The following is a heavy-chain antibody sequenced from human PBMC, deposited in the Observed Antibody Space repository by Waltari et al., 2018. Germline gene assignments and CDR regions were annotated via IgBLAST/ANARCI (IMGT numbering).Heavy chain of an antibody. CDR2: MQYRGST. CDR3: GRIAFGDDGGYFQY. J-gene: IGHJ1*01. D-gene: IGHD4-17*01. V-gene: IGHV4-39*01. Sequence: ESGPGLVKPSETLSLTCTVSGGSISRNYNWGWIRQPPGKGLEWMGNMQYRGSTFYNPSLESRVTISLDTSRNQFSLRLSSVYAADTAVYFCGRIAFGDDGGYFQYWGQGTLVTVSS. CDR1: GGSISRNYN.